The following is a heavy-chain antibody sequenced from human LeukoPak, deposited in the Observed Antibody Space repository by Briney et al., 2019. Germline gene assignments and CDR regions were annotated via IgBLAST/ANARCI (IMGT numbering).Heavy chain of an antibody. J-gene: IGHJ4*02. V-gene: IGHV1-69*13. D-gene: IGHD3-3*01. CDR2: IIHIFGTA. CDR1: GGTFSSSA. Sequence: SVQDSCKDSGGTFSSSAISGVRQAPGHRVEWMGGIIHIFGTANYAQKFQGRVTITADESTSTAYMELSSLRSEDTAVYYCARESRTCITIFGVGTLYLPLDYWGQGTLVTVSS. CDR3: ARESRTCITIFGVGTLYLPLDY.